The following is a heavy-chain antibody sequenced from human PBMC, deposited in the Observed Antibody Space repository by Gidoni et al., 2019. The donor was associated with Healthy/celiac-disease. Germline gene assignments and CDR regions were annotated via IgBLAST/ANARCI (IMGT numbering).Heavy chain of an antibody. V-gene: IGHV3-53*01. CDR3: ARDRRGDAWDGPEDDAFDI. CDR2: IYSGGST. D-gene: IGHD1-26*01. CDR1: GFHVSSNS. Sequence: EVQLVESGGGLIQPGGSLRLSCSASGFHVSSNSMSWVRQAPGKGLEWVSVIYSGGSTYYADSVKGRFTISRDNSKNTLYLQMNSLRAEDTAVYYCARDRRGDAWDGPEDDAFDIWGQGTMVTVSS. J-gene: IGHJ3*02.